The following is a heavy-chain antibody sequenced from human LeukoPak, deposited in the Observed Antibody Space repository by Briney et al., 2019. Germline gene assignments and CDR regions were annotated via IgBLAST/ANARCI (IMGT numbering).Heavy chain of an antibody. CDR2: ISGSGDGA. CDR3: AKEYSVRNQFDY. Sequence: GGSLRLSCKGSGFTFNNYGMSWVRQASGKGLEWVAGISGSGDGANYADSVKGRFTISRDNSKNTLFLEMNSLRAEDTAVYYCAKEYSVRNQFDYWGQGTLVAVSS. D-gene: IGHD1-14*01. CDR1: GFTFNNYG. J-gene: IGHJ4*02. V-gene: IGHV3-23*01.